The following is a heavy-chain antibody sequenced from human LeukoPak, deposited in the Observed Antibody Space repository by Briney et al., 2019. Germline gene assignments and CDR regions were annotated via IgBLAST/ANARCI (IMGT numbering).Heavy chain of an antibody. CDR1: GGSFSGYY. D-gene: IGHD3-22*01. CDR3: AREGVRITMIVVVSDSDAFDI. V-gene: IGHV4-34*01. J-gene: IGHJ3*02. CDR2: INHSGST. Sequence: SETLSLTCAAYGGSFSGYYWSWIRQPPGKGLEWIGEINHSGSTNYNPSLKSRVTISVDTSKNQFSLKLSSVTAADTAVYYCAREGVRITMIVVVSDSDAFDIWGQGTMVTVSS.